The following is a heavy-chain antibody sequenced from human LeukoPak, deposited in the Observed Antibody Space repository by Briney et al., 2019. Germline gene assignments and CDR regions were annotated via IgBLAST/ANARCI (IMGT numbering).Heavy chain of an antibody. CDR1: GYTFTGYY. CDR2: INPNSGGT. Sequence: ASVKVSCKASGYTFTGYYMHWVRQAPGQGLEWMGWINPNSGGTNYAQKFQGRVTMTRDTSISTAYMELSRLRSDDTAVYYCAREGVLRYFDWEGRPFDPWGQGTLVTVSS. J-gene: IGHJ5*02. V-gene: IGHV1-2*02. CDR3: AREGVLRYFDWEGRPFDP. D-gene: IGHD3-9*01.